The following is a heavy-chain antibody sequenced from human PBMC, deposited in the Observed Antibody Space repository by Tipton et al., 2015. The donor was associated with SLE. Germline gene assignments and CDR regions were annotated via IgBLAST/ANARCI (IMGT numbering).Heavy chain of an antibody. CDR3: ARDSGGSDV. CDR2: IYHSGSI. CDR1: GGSFSDYY. J-gene: IGHJ6*02. Sequence: TLSLTCAVYGGSFSDYYWSWIRQPPGKGLEWIGFIYHSGSINYNPSLKSRVTISVDTSKSQFSLKVNSVTAADTAVYYCARDSGGSDVWGQGTTVTVSS. V-gene: IGHV4-59*01. D-gene: IGHD3-10*01.